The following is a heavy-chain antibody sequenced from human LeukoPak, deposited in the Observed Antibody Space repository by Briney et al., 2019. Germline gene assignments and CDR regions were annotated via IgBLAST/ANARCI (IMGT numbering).Heavy chain of an antibody. Sequence: GGSLRLSCAASGFTFSSYSMNWVRQAPGKGLEWVSSISSSSSYIYYADSVKGRFTISRDNAKNSLYLQMNSRGAEDTAVYYCARLEDSSSWYGAEYFQHWGQGTLVTVSS. J-gene: IGHJ1*01. D-gene: IGHD6-13*01. CDR3: ARLEDSSSWYGAEYFQH. CDR1: GFTFSSYS. V-gene: IGHV3-21*01. CDR2: ISSSSSYI.